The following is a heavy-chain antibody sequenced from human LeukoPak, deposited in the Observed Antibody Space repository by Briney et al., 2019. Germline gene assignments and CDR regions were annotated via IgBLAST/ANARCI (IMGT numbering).Heavy chain of an antibody. J-gene: IGHJ3*02. V-gene: IGHV3-53*01. CDR1: GFTVSSNY. CDR3: ARVRIAVAGNAFDI. Sequence: GGSLTLSCAASGFTVSSNYMSWVRQAPGKGLEWVSVIYSGGSTYYAYSVKGRFTISRDNSKNTLYLQMNSLRAEDTAVYYCARVRIAVAGNAFDIWGQGTMVTVSS. CDR2: IYSGGST. D-gene: IGHD6-19*01.